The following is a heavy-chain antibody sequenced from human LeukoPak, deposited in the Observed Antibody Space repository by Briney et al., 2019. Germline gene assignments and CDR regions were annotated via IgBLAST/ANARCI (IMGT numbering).Heavy chain of an antibody. CDR3: ARDRAASTWFFDL. V-gene: IGHV3-48*02. D-gene: IGHD2-15*01. CDR1: GFTFSIYS. CDR2: ISADSNTI. J-gene: IGHJ2*01. Sequence: TGGSLRLSCAASGFTFSIYSMNWVRQAPGEGLEWLSYISADSNTIYYADSVKGRFTTSRDNAKTSLYLQMNTLRDEDTAVYCCARDRAASTWFFDLWGRGTLVLVSS.